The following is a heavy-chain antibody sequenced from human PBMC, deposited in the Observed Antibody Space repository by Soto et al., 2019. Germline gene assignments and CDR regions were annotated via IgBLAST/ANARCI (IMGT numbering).Heavy chain of an antibody. CDR1: GYTFTDYY. D-gene: IGHD2-15*01. V-gene: IGHV1-2*02. J-gene: IGHJ5*02. CDR3: ARGDVRVVASFDP. CDR2: INPNSGGT. Sequence: ASGKVSCKASGYTFTDYYIHWVRQAPGQGLEWMGWINPNSGGTNYAQKFQGRVTMTRDTSISTAYMELSRLISDDTAVYYCARGDVRVVASFDPWGQGALVTVSS.